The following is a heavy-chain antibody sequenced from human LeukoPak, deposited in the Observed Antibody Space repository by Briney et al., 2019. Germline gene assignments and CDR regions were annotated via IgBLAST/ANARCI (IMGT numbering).Heavy chain of an antibody. Sequence: SETLSLTCTVSGGSISSYYWSWIRQPPGKGLEWIGSIYHSGSTYYNPSLKSRVTISVDTSKNQFSLKLTSVTAADTAVYYCARASLGNNFEFDPWGQGTLVTVSS. V-gene: IGHV4-59*08. D-gene: IGHD1-1*01. J-gene: IGHJ5*02. CDR1: GGSISSYY. CDR2: IYHSGST. CDR3: ARASLGNNFEFDP.